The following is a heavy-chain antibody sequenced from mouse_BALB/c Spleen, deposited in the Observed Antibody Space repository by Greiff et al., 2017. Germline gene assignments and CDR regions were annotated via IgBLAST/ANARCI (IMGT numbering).Heavy chain of an antibody. CDR2: IWAGGST. Sequence: VHLVESGPGLVAPSQSLSITCTVSGFSLTSYGVHWVRQPPGKGLEWLGVIWAGGSTNYNSALMSRLSISKDNSKSQVFLKMNSLQTDDTAMYYCARDRGGYDGGWFAYWGQGTLVTVSA. CDR1: GFSLTSYG. J-gene: IGHJ3*01. CDR3: ARDRGGYDGGWFAY. V-gene: IGHV2-9*02. D-gene: IGHD2-2*01.